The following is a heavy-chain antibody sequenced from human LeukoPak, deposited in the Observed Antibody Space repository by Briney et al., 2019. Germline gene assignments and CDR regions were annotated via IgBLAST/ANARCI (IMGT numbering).Heavy chain of an antibody. CDR2: ISGSGGST. Sequence: PGGSLRLSCAASGFTFSSYVMSWVRQAPGKGLEWVSAISGSGGSTYYADSVKGRFTISRDNSKNTLYLQMNSLRAEDTAVYYCAKESHIVVVPAAIVPVFDYWGQGTLVTVSS. J-gene: IGHJ4*02. D-gene: IGHD2-2*02. V-gene: IGHV3-23*01. CDR3: AKESHIVVVPAAIVPVFDY. CDR1: GFTFSSYV.